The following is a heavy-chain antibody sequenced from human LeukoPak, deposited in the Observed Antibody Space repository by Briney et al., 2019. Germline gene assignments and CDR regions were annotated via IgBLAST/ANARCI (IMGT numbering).Heavy chain of an antibody. CDR3: ARKGGSYPYNWFDP. V-gene: IGHV4-59*08. J-gene: IGHJ5*02. D-gene: IGHD1-26*01. Sequence: SETLSLTCTVSGGSISSYYWSWIRQPPGKGLEWIGYIYYSGSTYYNPSLKSRVTISVDTSKNQFSLKLSSVTAADTAVYYCARKGGSYPYNWFDPWGQGTLVTVSS. CDR1: GGSISSYY. CDR2: IYYSGST.